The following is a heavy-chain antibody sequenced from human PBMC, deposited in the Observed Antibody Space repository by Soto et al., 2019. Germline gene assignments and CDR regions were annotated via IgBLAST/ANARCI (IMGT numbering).Heavy chain of an antibody. CDR3: ARLAPDYYYYMDV. CDR2: IYPGDSDT. Sequence: GESLKISCRGSGYSFTSYWIGWVRQMPGKGLEWMGIIYPGDSDTRYSPSFQGQVTISADKSISTAYLQWSSLKASDTAMYYCARLAPDYYYYMDVWGKGTTVTVSS. CDR1: GYSFTSYW. V-gene: IGHV5-51*01. J-gene: IGHJ6*03.